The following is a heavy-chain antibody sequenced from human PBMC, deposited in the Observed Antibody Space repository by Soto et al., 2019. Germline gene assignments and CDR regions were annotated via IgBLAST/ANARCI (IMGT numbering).Heavy chain of an antibody. Sequence: SGGSLRLSCAASGFTVSSNYMSWVRQAPGKGLEWVSVIYSGGSTYYADSVKGRFTISRHNSKNTLYLQMNSLRAEDTAVYYCARDSYRDFWSGSSSYYYYYMDVWGKGTTVTVSS. CDR2: IYSGGST. V-gene: IGHV3-53*04. D-gene: IGHD3-3*01. CDR1: GFTVSSNY. CDR3: ARDSYRDFWSGSSSYYYYYMDV. J-gene: IGHJ6*03.